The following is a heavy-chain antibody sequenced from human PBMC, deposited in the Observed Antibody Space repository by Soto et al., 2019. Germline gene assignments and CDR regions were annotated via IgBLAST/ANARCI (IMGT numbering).Heavy chain of an antibody. CDR2: INPSGGST. Sequence: GASVKVSCKASGYTFTSYYMHWVRQAHGQGLEWMGIINPSGGSTSYAQKFQGRVTMTRDTSTSTVYMELSSLRSEDTAVYYCARVFSYYYGSGSPTQDYWGQGTLVTVSS. D-gene: IGHD3-10*01. V-gene: IGHV1-46*03. CDR1: GYTFTSYY. CDR3: ARVFSYYYGSGSPTQDY. J-gene: IGHJ4*02.